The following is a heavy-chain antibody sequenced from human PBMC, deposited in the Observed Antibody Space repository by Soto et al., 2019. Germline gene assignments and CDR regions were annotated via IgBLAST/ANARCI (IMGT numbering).Heavy chain of an antibody. Sequence: QVQLQESGPGLVKPSETLSLTCTVSGGSVNSGSYYWSWIRQPPGKGLEWIGYVYYSGTTNYDPSLKSRRTMSVDTSTNQFSLNLISVTAADTAVYYCARDYWGNVLSFDYWGQGTLVTVTS. CDR3: ARDYWGNVLSFDY. D-gene: IGHD3-16*01. V-gene: IGHV4-61*01. CDR1: GGSVNSGSYY. J-gene: IGHJ4*02. CDR2: VYYSGTT.